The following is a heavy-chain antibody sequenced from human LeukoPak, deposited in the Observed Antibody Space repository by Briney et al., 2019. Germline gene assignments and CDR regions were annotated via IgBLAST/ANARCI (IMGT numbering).Heavy chain of an antibody. CDR3: ARVTTYGWFDP. J-gene: IGHJ5*02. CDR1: GGSLSDYY. V-gene: IGHV4-34*01. D-gene: IGHD4-17*01. Sequence: PSETLSLTCAVYGGSLSDYYWSWIRQPPGKGLEWIGEINHSGTTNYNPSLKSRVTISVDTSKSQFSLKLSSVTAADTAVYYCARVTTYGWFDPWGQGTLVTVSS. CDR2: INHSGTT.